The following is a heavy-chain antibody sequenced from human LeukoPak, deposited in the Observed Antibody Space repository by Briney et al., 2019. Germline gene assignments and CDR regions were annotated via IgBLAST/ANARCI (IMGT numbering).Heavy chain of an antibody. CDR1: GFTFSSYA. J-gene: IGHJ4*02. D-gene: IGHD2-8*01. CDR3: ARDRMFCSNGGCPKAY. CDR2: IGGSGGST. Sequence: GGSLRLSCAASGFTFSSYAMSWVRQAPGKGLEWVSAIGGSGGSTYYADSVKGRFTISRDNAKNSLYLQMNSLRAEDTAVYYCARDRMFCSNGGCPKAYWGQGTLVTVSS. V-gene: IGHV3-23*01.